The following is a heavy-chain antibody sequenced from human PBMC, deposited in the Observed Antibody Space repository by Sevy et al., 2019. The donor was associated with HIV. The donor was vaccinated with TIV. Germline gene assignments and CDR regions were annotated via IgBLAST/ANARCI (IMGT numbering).Heavy chain of an antibody. J-gene: IGHJ4*02. CDR1: GFTFSSYS. V-gene: IGHV3-48*02. CDR2: ISSSSSTI. D-gene: IGHD6-19*01. CDR3: AREFSGWYRAPYFDY. Sequence: GGSLRLSCAASGFTFSSYSMNWVRQAPGKGLEWVSYISSSSSTIYYADSVKGRFTISRDNAKNSLYLQMNSLRDEDTAVYYCAREFSGWYRAPYFDYWGQRTLVTVSS.